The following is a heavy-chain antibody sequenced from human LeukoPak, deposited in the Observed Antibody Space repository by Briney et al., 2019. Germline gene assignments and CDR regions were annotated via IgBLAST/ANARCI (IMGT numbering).Heavy chain of an antibody. CDR2: ISYDGSNK. Sequence: HPGGSLRLSCAASGFTFSSYGMHWVRQAPGKGLECVAVISYDGSNKYYADSVKGRFTISRDNSKNTLYLQMNSLRAEDTAVYYCAKERNTMVRGAYFDYWGQGTLVTVSS. D-gene: IGHD3-10*01. CDR1: GFTFSSYG. V-gene: IGHV3-30*18. J-gene: IGHJ4*02. CDR3: AKERNTMVRGAYFDY.